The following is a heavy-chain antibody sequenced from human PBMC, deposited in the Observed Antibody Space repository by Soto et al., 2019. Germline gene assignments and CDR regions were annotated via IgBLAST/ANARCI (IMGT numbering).Heavy chain of an antibody. CDR2: IYYSVST. V-gene: IGHV4-31*03. Sequence: SETLSLTCTVSGGSISSGGYYWSWIRQHPGKGLEWIGYIYYSVSTYYNPSLKSRVTISVDTSKNQFSLKLSSVTAADTAVYYCAREVGQQLVLDYYYGMDVRGQGTTVTVSS. CDR1: GGSISSGGYY. D-gene: IGHD6-13*01. CDR3: AREVGQQLVLDYYYGMDV. J-gene: IGHJ6*02.